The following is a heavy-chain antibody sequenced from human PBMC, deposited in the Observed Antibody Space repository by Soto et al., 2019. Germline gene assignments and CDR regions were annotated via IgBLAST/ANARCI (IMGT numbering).Heavy chain of an antibody. Sequence: GGSQRLSCVASGCTFGSFARHWVRQAPGKGPEYVSAISSDGSGTYYAASVKGRFSISRDNSKNTLFLHMGSLRPEDTAVYYCTSAPSLTPLFDYWGQGTLVTVSS. D-gene: IGHD3-9*01. V-gene: IGHV3-64*02. CDR1: GCTFGSFA. CDR2: ISSDGSGT. J-gene: IGHJ4*02. CDR3: TSAPSLTPLFDY.